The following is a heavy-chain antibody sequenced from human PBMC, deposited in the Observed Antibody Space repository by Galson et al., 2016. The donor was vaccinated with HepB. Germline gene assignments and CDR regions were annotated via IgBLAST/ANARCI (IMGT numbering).Heavy chain of an antibody. CDR3: ARRAAAGNFDY. Sequence: SETLSLTCTVSGDSINYYSWSWIRQPPGKGLEWIGFISYSGSTNYNPSLKSRVTMSVDMSKNQFSLKLSSVTAADTAVYYCARRAAAGNFDYWGQGTLVTVSS. CDR1: GDSINYYS. CDR2: ISYSGST. D-gene: IGHD6-13*01. V-gene: IGHV4-59*01. J-gene: IGHJ4*02.